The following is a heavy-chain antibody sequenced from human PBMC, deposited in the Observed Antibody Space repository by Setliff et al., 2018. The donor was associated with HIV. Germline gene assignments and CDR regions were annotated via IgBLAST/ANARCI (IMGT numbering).Heavy chain of an antibody. J-gene: IGHJ4*02. V-gene: IGHV1-69*06. CDR2: FIPMFGAT. CDR3: AAARLLNDYRDPGAYYFDF. Sequence: SVKVSCKASGGTFSRSVFSWVRQAPGQGLEWMGRFIPMFGATKNAQRFQGRVTITADKSTSTAYLELSSLRSEDTAVYYCAAARLLNDYRDPGAYYFDFWGQGTLVTVSS. CDR1: GGTFSRSV. D-gene: IGHD4-4*01.